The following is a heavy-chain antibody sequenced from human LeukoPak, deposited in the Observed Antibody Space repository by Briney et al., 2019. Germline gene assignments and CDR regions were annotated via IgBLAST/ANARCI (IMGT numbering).Heavy chain of an antibody. CDR3: ARHQWVPAFDI. CDR1: GGSISSSNW. D-gene: IGHD1-26*01. Sequence: SGTLSLTCDVSGGSISSSNWWIWVRQSPGKGLEWIGEMYHGGRTSYHPSLKSRVTISIDTSKNQFSLKLSSVTASDTAVYYCARHQWVPAFDIWGQGTMVTVSS. V-gene: IGHV4-4*02. J-gene: IGHJ3*02. CDR2: MYHGGRT.